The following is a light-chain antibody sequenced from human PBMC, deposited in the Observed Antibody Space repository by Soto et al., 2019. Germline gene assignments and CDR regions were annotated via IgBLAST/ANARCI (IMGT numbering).Light chain of an antibody. CDR3: QQYDNWPYT. CDR2: KVS. CDR1: QSLVYSDGNIY. V-gene: IGKV2-30*01. J-gene: IGKJ2*01. Sequence: DVVMTQSPLSLPVTLGQPASISCRSSQSLVYSDGNIYLNWFQQRPGQSSRRLIYKVSNRDPGVPDRFSGSGSGTDFTLKISRVESEDFAVYYCQQYDNWPYTFGQGTKVDIK.